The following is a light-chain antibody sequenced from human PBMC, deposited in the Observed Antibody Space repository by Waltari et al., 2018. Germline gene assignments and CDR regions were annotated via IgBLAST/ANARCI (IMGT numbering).Light chain of an antibody. J-gene: IGLJ3*02. V-gene: IGLV1-47*01. CDR3: ATWDDSLTAWV. Sequence: QSVLAQPPSASATPGQRVTIPCSGSSSNIGSNYIYWYQQLPGTAPKLLIYRSHERPSGVPERFSGSKSGTSASLAISGLRSEDEADYYCATWDDSLTAWVFGGGTKVTVV. CDR2: RSH. CDR1: SSNIGSNY.